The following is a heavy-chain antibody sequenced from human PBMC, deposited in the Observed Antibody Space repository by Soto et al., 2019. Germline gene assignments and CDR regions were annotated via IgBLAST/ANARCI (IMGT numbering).Heavy chain of an antibody. Sequence: VQLVESGGGVVQPGRSLRLSCAASGFTFSSYAMHWVRQAPGKGLEWVAVISYDGSNKYYADSVKGRFTISRDNSKNTLYLQMNSLRAEDTAVYYCARSVDVWGQGTTVTVSS. J-gene: IGHJ6*02. V-gene: IGHV3-30-3*01. CDR1: GFTFSSYA. CDR3: ARSVDV. CDR2: ISYDGSNK.